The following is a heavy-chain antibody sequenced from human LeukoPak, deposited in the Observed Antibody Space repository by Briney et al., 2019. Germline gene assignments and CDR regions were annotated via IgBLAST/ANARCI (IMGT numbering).Heavy chain of an antibody. D-gene: IGHD3-22*01. CDR1: GFTFSNYV. J-gene: IGHJ4*02. CDR2: ISYDGGNK. Sequence: QSGGSLRLSCAASGFTFSNYVIHWVRQAPGKGLEWVAVISYDGGNKYYADSVKGRFTISRDNSKNTLYLQMNSLRAEDTAVYYCATRSAYYTYYFDYWGQGTLVTVSS. V-gene: IGHV3-30*14. CDR3: ATRSAYYTYYFDY.